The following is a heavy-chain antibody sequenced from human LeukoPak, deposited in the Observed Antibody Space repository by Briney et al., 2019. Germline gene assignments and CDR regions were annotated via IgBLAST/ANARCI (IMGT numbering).Heavy chain of an antibody. CDR3: ARDREYYDILTGRGDAFDI. Sequence: GGSLRLSCAASGFTFSNYVMTWVRQAPGKGLEWVSAISGSGGTTYYADSVKGRFTISRDNSKNTLYLQMNSLRVEDTAVYYCARDREYYDILTGRGDAFDIWGQGTMVTVSS. J-gene: IGHJ3*02. CDR2: ISGSGGTT. D-gene: IGHD3-9*01. CDR1: GFTFSNYV. V-gene: IGHV3-23*01.